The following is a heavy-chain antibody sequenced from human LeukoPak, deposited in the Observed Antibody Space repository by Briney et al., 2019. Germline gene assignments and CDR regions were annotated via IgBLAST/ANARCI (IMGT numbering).Heavy chain of an antibody. V-gene: IGHV4-4*09. J-gene: IGHJ6*03. CDR3: ARLRYSNYGPGYYYYYMDV. CDR2: IYTSGST. Sequence: SETLSLTCTVSGGSISSYYWSWIRQPPGKGLEWIGYIYTSGSTNYNPSLKSRVTISVDTSKNQFSLKLSSVTAADTAVYHCARLRYSNYGPGYYYYYMDVWGKGTTVTVYS. D-gene: IGHD4-11*01. CDR1: GGSISSYY.